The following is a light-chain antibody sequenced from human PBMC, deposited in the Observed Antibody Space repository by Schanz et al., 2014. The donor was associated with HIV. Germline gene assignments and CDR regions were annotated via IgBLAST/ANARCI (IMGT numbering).Light chain of an antibody. J-gene: IGLJ3*02. CDR2: ANN. V-gene: IGLV1-44*01. Sequence: QSVLTQPPSASGTPGQRVTISCSGSTSNIGSNHVDWYQQLPGTAPRLLIQANNQRPSGVPDRFSGSKSGTSASLAISGLQSEDEADYYCATWVDSLNGWVFGGGTKLTVL. CDR3: ATWVDSLNGWV. CDR1: TSNIGSNH.